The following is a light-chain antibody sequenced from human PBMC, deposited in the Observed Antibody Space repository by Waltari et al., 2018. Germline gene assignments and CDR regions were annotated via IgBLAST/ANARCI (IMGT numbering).Light chain of an antibody. CDR2: EVS. CDR3: SSYAGTDVV. Sequence: QSALTQPPSASGSPGQSVTISCTGTSSDVGGYNYVSWYQQHPGKAPKLMIYEVSKRPAGVTERFSGSKSGDTVSLTVSGLQAGDEADYYCSSYAGTDVVFGGGTKLTVL. V-gene: IGLV2-8*01. CDR1: SSDVGGYNY. J-gene: IGLJ2*01.